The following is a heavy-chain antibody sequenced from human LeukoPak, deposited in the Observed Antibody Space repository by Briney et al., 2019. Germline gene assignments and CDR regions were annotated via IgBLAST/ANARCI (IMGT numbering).Heavy chain of an antibody. V-gene: IGHV3-23*01. J-gene: IGHJ4*02. CDR2: ISGSGGST. D-gene: IGHD2-2*02. Sequence: GGSLHLSFAASGFPFSSYAMSWVRPAPGKGVEWVSAISGSGGSTYYADSVKGRFTISRDNSKNTLYLQMNSLRAEDTAVYYCAKGDIIVVVPAAIGFDYWGQGTLVTVSS. CDR3: AKGDIIVVVPAAIGFDY. CDR1: GFPFSSYA.